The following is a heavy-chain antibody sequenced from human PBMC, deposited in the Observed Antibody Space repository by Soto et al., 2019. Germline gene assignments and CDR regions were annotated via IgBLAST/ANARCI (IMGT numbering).Heavy chain of an antibody. V-gene: IGHV1-69*12. J-gene: IGHJ4*02. CDR3: ARDERGIAVAGTGDY. CDR1: GGTFSSYA. D-gene: IGHD6-19*01. Sequence: QVQLVQSGAEVKKPGSSVKVSCKASGGTFSSYAISWVRQAPGQGLEWMGGIIPIFGTANYAQKFQGRVTNXXDXSXXTAYRELSSLRSEDTAVYYCARDERGIAVAGTGDYWGQGTLVTVSS. CDR2: IIPIFGTA.